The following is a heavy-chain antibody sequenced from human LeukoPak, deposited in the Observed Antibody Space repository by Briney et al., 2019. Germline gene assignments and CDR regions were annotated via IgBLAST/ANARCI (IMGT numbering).Heavy chain of an antibody. CDR1: GGSINSANYY. D-gene: IGHD1-26*01. J-gene: IGHJ3*02. V-gene: IGHV4-39*07. CDR3: ARDSVGGTGHDAFDI. CDR2: IYYSGSA. Sequence: PSETLSLTCTVSGGSINSANYYWGWLRQPPGKGLEWIGSIYYSGSAYYSSSLKSRFTILVDTSKNQFSLKLSSVTAADTAVYYCARDSVGGTGHDAFDIWGQGTMATVSS.